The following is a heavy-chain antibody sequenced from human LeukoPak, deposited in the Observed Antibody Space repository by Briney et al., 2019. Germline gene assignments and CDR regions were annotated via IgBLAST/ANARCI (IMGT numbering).Heavy chain of an antibody. CDR2: VYYSGST. V-gene: IGHV4-59*01. CDR1: GGSISSYS. D-gene: IGHD4-17*01. J-gene: IGHJ4*02. CDR3: ASGRYGDLFES. Sequence: PSQTLSLTCTVSGGSISSYSWSWIRQPPGKGLEGIGYVYYSGSTNYNPSLKSRVTISVDTSKAQFSLKVSSVTAADTGVYYCASGRYGDLFESWGQGTLVTVSS.